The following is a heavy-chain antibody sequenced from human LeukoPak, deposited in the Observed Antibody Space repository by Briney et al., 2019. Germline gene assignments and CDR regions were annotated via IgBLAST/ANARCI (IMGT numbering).Heavy chain of an antibody. D-gene: IGHD6-13*01. CDR2: INQDGSEK. Sequence: PGGSLRLSCAASGFTFSSYWMRWVRQSPGKGLEWVANINQDGSEKHYVDSVKGRFTISRDNAKNSVFVQMNSLRVEDTAVYYCVRAGGSSWSDYWGQGTLVTVSS. CDR1: GFTFSSYW. V-gene: IGHV3-7*01. J-gene: IGHJ4*02. CDR3: VRAGGSSWSDY.